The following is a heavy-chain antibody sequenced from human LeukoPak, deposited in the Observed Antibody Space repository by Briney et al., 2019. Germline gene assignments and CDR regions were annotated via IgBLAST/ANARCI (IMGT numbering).Heavy chain of an antibody. Sequence: ASVKLSCKAPGYIFTSYYMHWVRQAPGQGLECMGIINPSGGSTRYAQKFQGRVTMTRDTSTSTVYMELSSLRSEDTAVYYCARDLSGNSYNFHLWGQGTLVTVSS. J-gene: IGHJ4*02. CDR2: INPSGGST. V-gene: IGHV1-46*01. CDR1: GYIFTSYY. CDR3: ARDLSGNSYNFHL. D-gene: IGHD5-18*01.